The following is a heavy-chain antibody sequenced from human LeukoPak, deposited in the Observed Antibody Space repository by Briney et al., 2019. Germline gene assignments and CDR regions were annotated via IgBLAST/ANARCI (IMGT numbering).Heavy chain of an antibody. CDR1: GDSMGNYY. Sequence: SETLSLTCTVSGDSMGNYYWNWLRQPAGKGLEWIGRIRSDGTTYVNPSLESAVTMSVDTSNNHISLRLSSATAADTAVYYCARSTGFYTTYYMDVWGKGTTVTVSS. CDR2: IRSDGTT. D-gene: IGHD3-22*01. J-gene: IGHJ6*03. V-gene: IGHV4-4*07. CDR3: ARSTGFYTTYYMDV.